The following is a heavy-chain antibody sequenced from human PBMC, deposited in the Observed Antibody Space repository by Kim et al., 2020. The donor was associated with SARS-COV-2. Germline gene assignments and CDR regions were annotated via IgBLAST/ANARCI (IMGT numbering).Heavy chain of an antibody. J-gene: IGHJ6*02. D-gene: IGHD6-19*01. V-gene: IGHV1-24*01. CDR2: FDPEDGET. CDR1: GYTLTELS. Sequence: ASVKVSCKVSGYTLTELSMHWVRQAPGKGLEWMGGFDPEDGETIYAQKFQGRVTMTEDTSTDTAYMELSSLRSEDTAVYYCATDAKTDQWLEGYYYYGMDVWGQGTTVTVSS. CDR3: ATDAKTDQWLEGYYYYGMDV.